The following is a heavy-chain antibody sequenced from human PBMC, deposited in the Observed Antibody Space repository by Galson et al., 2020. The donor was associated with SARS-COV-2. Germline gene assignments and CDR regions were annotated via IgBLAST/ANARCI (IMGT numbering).Heavy chain of an antibody. CDR1: GDSISSTIW. J-gene: IGHJ4*02. CDR2: ISNSGST. D-gene: IGHD3-10*01. V-gene: IGHV4-4*02. CDR3: ARPYYGSGSFPAFDY. Sequence: ASETLSLTCDVSGDSISSTIWWSWVRQPPGKGLEWVGEISNSGSTNYNPSLKNRVTISLGKSKNQFSLKLTSVTAADTVVYYCARPYYGSGSFPAFDYWGQGTLVTVSS.